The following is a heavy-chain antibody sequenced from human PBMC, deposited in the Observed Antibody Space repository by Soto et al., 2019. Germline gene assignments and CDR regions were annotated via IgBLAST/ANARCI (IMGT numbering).Heavy chain of an antibody. CDR3: ASSSSSRYNWFDP. CDR1: GYSFTSYW. D-gene: IGHD6-6*01. V-gene: IGHV5-51*01. J-gene: IGHJ5*02. Sequence: PGESLKISCKGSGYSFTSYWIGWVCQMPGKGLEWMGIIYPGDSDTRYSPSFQGQVTISADKSISTAYLQWSSLKASDTAMYYCASSSSSRYNWFDPWGQGTLVTVSS. CDR2: IYPGDSDT.